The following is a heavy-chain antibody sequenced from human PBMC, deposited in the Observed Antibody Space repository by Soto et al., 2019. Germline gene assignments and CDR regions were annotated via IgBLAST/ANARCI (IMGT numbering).Heavy chain of an antibody. CDR3: ARGRITFGGVIAQFDY. CDR1: GGSISSYH. V-gene: IGHV4-59*08. D-gene: IGHD3-16*02. J-gene: IGHJ4*02. Sequence: QVQLQESGPGLVKPSETLSLTCTVSGGSISSYHWSWIRQPPGKGLEYIGYVYYSGSTNYSPSLKSRVTISVDTSKNQFALKLSPVTAADTAVYYCARGRITFGGVIAQFDYWGQGTLVTVSS. CDR2: VYYSGST.